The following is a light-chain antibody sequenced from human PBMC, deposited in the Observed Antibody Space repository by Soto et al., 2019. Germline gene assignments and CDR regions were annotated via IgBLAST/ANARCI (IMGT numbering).Light chain of an antibody. J-gene: IGKJ1*01. CDR2: KAS. Sequence: DINMTQSPSTLSASAVDRATITCRASQSISSWLAWYQQKPGKAPKLLIYKASTLESGVPSTFSGSGSGTEFTLTISSLQPDDFAVYYCQQYNNYSSWTFGSGTKVEIK. CDR3: QQYNNYSSWT. CDR1: QSISSW. V-gene: IGKV1-5*03.